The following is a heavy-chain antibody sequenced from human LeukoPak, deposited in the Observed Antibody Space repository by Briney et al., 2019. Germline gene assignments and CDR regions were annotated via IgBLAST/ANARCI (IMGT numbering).Heavy chain of an antibody. CDR1: GGSISSGGYY. CDR2: VYYSGST. D-gene: IGHD3-22*01. CDR3: ARDSSGYYSPFGV. V-gene: IGHV4-31*03. Sequence: SQTLSLTCTVSGGSISSGGYYWSWIRQHPGKGLEWIGYVYYSGSTYYNPSLKSRVTISVDTSKNQFSLKLSSVTAADTAVYYCARDSSGYYSPFGVWGQGTTVTVSS. J-gene: IGHJ6*02.